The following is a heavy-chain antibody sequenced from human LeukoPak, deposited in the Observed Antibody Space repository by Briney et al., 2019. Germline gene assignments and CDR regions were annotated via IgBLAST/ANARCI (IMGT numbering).Heavy chain of an antibody. CDR1: GITISCYD. D-gene: IGHD2-8*02. CDR3: AKEVTGTGGYYRHY. CDR2: ISDSGGST. Sequence: GGPLSLSCAASGITISCYDMSWVRPAPGKVLEWASVISDSGGSTYYADFVRGRITASRDNSKNTLYLQMPSLRADDTAVYYGAKEVTGTGGYYRHYWGQGTLVTVSS. J-gene: IGHJ4*02. V-gene: IGHV3-23*01.